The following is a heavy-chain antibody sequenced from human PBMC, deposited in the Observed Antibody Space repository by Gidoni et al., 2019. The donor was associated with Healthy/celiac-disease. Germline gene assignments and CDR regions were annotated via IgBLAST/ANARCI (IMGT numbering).Heavy chain of an antibody. J-gene: IGHJ3*02. CDR2: ISAYNGNT. D-gene: IGHD2-15*01. CDR1: GYTVTIYG. CDR3: ARDFIPDCSGGSCYSGDAFDI. Sequence: QVQLVQSGAEVKKPGASVKVSCKASGYTVTIYGISWVRQAPGQGLEWMGWISAYNGNTNYAQKLQGRVTMTTDTSTSTAYMELRSLRSDDTAVYYCARDFIPDCSGGSCYSGDAFDIWGQGTMVTVSS. V-gene: IGHV1-18*01.